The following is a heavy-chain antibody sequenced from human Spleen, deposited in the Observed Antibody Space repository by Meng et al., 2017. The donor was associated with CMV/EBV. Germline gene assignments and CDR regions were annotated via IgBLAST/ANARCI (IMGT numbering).Heavy chain of an antibody. CDR2: INTNTGNP. D-gene: IGHD3-10*01. V-gene: IGHV7-4-1*01. CDR3: ARDLLTPSGDYYYYYGMDV. J-gene: IGHJ6*02. CDR1: GYTFTSYA. Sequence: ASVKVSCKASGYTFTSYAMNWVRQAPGQGLEWMGWINTNTGNPTYAQGFTGRFVFSLDTSVSTAYLQICSLKAEDTAVYYCARDLLTPSGDYYYYYGMDVWGQGTTVTVSS.